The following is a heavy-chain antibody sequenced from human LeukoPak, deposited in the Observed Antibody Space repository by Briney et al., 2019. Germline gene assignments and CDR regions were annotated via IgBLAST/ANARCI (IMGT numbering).Heavy chain of an antibody. J-gene: IGHJ6*04. CDR3: ARDGGYCGGDCFVDV. CDR2: IYTSGST. D-gene: IGHD2-21*02. Sequence: SETLSLTCTVSGGSISSYYWGWIRQPAGKGLVWIGRIYTSGSTNYNPSLKSRVTMSVDTSKNQFSLKLSSVTAADTAVYYCARDGGYCGGDCFVDVWGKGTTVTVSS. V-gene: IGHV4-4*07. CDR1: GGSISSYY.